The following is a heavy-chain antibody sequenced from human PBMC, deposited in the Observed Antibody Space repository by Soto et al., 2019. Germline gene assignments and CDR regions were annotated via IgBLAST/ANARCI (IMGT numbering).Heavy chain of an antibody. D-gene: IGHD1-1*01. CDR1: GLTFTTHW. CDR2: IGPDGTDT. CDR3: VSPSERRVRGEDG. J-gene: IGHJ6*02. Sequence: GGSLRLSCVASGLTFTTHWMSWVRQSPGKGLAWVSRIGPDGTDTAYADSVKGRFTISRGNAKNTLYLQMNSLRAEDTAVYYSVSPSERRVRGEDGWGQGTTVTVSS. V-gene: IGHV3-74*01.